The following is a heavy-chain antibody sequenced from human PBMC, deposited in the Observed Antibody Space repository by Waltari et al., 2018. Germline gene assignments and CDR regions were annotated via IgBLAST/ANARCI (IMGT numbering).Heavy chain of an antibody. CDR3: ARLYSSSWLDY. CDR1: GGSISSYY. CDR2: IYYSGST. Sequence: QVQLQESGPGLVKPSETLSLTCPVSGGSISSYYLSWIRQPPGKGLEWIGYIYYSGSTNYNPSLKSRVTISVDTSKNQFSLKLSSVTAADTAVYYCARLYSSSWLDYWGQGTLVTVSS. V-gene: IGHV4-59*01. D-gene: IGHD6-13*01. J-gene: IGHJ4*02.